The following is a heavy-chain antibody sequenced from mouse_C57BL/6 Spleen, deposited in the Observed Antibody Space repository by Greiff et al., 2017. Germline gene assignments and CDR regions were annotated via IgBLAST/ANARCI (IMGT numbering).Heavy chain of an antibody. Sequence: QVQLQQPGAELVKPGASVKLSCKASGYTFTSYWMHWVKQRPGQGLEWIGMIHPNSGSTNYNEKFKSKATLTVDKSSSTAYMQLSSLTSEDSAVYCCARWESYGSRPLDYWGQGTTLTVSS. J-gene: IGHJ2*01. CDR2: IHPNSGST. V-gene: IGHV1-64*01. CDR1: GYTFTSYW. CDR3: ARWESYGSRPLDY. D-gene: IGHD1-1*01.